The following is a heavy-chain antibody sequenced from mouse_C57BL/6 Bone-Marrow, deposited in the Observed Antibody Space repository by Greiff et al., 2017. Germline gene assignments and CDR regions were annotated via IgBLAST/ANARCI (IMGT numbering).Heavy chain of an antibody. CDR1: GYTFTSYG. D-gene: IGHD2-4*01. CDR3: AREMITQYYFDY. CDR2: IYPSSGNT. J-gene: IGHJ2*01. Sequence: VQGVESGAELARPGASVKLSCKASGYTFTSYGISWVKQRTGQGREWIGGIYPSSGNTYYNEKFKGKATLTADKSSSTAYMELRSLTSEDSAVYFCAREMITQYYFDYWGQGTTLTVSS. V-gene: IGHV1-81*01.